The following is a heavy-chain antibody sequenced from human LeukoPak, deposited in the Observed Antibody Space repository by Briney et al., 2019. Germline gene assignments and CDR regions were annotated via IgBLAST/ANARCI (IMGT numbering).Heavy chain of an antibody. V-gene: IGHV4-31*11. D-gene: IGHD4-11*01. CDR3: ARDDSNWGRWAFDI. J-gene: IGHJ3*02. Sequence: SETLSLTCAVYGGSFSGYYWSWIRQHPGKGLEWIGYIYYSGSTYYNPSLKSRVTISVDTSKNQFSLKLSSVTAADTAVYYCARDDSNWGRWAFDIWGQGIMVTVSS. CDR1: GGSFSGYY. CDR2: IYYSGST.